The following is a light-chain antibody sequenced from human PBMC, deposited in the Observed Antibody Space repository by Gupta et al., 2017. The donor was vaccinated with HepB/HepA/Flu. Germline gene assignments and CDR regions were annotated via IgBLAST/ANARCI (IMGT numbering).Light chain of an antibody. CDR3: QQSYSPRPFT. Sequence: IRGQAPKLLIYNAARLQSGVPSRFSGSGSGTDFTLTISGLQPEDFGTYYCQQSYSPRPFTFGPGTKVDIK. CDR2: NAA. J-gene: IGKJ3*01. V-gene: IGKV1-39*01.